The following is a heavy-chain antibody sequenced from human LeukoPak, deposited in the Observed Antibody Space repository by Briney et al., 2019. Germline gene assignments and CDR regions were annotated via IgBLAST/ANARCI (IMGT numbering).Heavy chain of an antibody. D-gene: IGHD5-18*01. CDR2: ISNSDFST. V-gene: IGHV3-23*01. CDR1: GITFSNYA. CDR3: AKATGYLL. Sequence: QAGGSLRLSCAASGITFSNYAMSWVRRAPGKGLEWVSTISNSDFSTYYADSVKGRFTISRDNSENTLYLQMNSLRAEDTALYYCAKATGYLLWGQGTLVTVSS. J-gene: IGHJ4*02.